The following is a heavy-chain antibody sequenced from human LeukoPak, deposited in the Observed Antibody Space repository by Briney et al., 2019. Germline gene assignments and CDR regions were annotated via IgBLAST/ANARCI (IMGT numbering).Heavy chain of an antibody. CDR2: IYPGDSKT. CDR3: AKTRSLGYCSSASCYAGNDAFDL. D-gene: IGHD2-2*01. Sequence: GESLKISCKASGYSFTRYWISWVRQTPGKGPEWMGIIYPGDSKTKYSPSFEGQVTISADKSISTAYLQWSSLKASDTAIYYCAKTRSLGYCSSASCYAGNDAFDLWGQGTMVTVSS. J-gene: IGHJ3*01. CDR1: GYSFTRYW. V-gene: IGHV5-51*01.